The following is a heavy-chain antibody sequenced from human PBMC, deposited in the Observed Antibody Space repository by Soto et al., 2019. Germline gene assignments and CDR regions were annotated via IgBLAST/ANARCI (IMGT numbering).Heavy chain of an antibody. Sequence: EVQLVESGGGLVHPGGSLKLSCAVSGFTFSGSVMHWVRQAPGKGLEWLGRIRSRDSDYATSYAESVKGRVTISRDDSKNTAYLQVTSLKIEDTALYYCTTYGNSSKGFDYWGQGTLLTVSS. CDR3: TTYGNSSKGFDY. D-gene: IGHD6-6*01. CDR1: GFTFSGSV. J-gene: IGHJ4*02. V-gene: IGHV3-73*01. CDR2: IRSRDSDYAT.